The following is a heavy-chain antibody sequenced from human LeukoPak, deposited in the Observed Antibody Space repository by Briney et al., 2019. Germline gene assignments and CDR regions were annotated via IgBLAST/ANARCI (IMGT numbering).Heavy chain of an antibody. CDR1: GFTFSSYT. J-gene: IGHJ4*02. CDR2: ISVSDNST. CDR3: ANRGDYGEFVY. V-gene: IGHV3-23*01. D-gene: IGHD4-17*01. Sequence: GGSLRLSCAAFGFTFSSYTMSWVRQAPGKGLEWVSGISVSDNSTYYADSVKGRFTISRDNSKNTLYLEMNSLRGEDTAVYYCANRGDYGEFVYWGQGTLVTVSS.